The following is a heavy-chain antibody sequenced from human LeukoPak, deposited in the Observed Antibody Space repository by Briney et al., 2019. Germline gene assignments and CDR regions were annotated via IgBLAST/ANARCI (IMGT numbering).Heavy chain of an antibody. J-gene: IGHJ3*02. CDR3: ARKGSGVLLWFGELLLGAFDI. D-gene: IGHD3-10*01. V-gene: IGHV3-7*01. CDR1: GFTFSSYW. Sequence: GGSLRLSCAASGFTFSSYWMSWVRQAPGKGLEWVANIKQDGSEKYYVDSVKGRFTISRDNAKNSLYLQMNSLRAEDTAVYYCARKGSGVLLWFGELLLGAFDIWGQGTMDTVSS. CDR2: IKQDGSEK.